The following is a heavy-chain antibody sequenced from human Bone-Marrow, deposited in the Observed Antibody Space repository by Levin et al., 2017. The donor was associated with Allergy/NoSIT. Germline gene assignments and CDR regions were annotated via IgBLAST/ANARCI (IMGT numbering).Heavy chain of an antibody. J-gene: IGHJ5*02. CDR1: GGSISSYY. CDR2: IYYSGST. CDR3: ARVHGWESLFWFDP. V-gene: IGHV4-59*01. D-gene: IGHD1-26*01. Sequence: SQTLSLTCTVSGGSISSYYWSWIRQPPGKGLEWIGYIYYSGSTNYNPSLKSRVTISVDTSKNQFSLKLSSVTAADTAVYYCARVHGWESLFWFDPWGQGTLVTVSS.